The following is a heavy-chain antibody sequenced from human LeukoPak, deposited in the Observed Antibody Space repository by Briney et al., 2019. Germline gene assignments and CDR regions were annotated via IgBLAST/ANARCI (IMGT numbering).Heavy chain of an antibody. J-gene: IGHJ3*02. Sequence: SETLSLTCTVSGGSISSSSYYWGWIRQPPGKGLEWIGSIYHSGSTYYNPSLKSRVTMSVDTSKNQFSLKLSSVTAADTAVYYCARRSPVVAAGDAFDIWGQGTMVTVSS. CDR1: GGSISSSSYY. CDR3: ARRSPVVAAGDAFDI. CDR2: IYHSGST. V-gene: IGHV4-39*07. D-gene: IGHD3-22*01.